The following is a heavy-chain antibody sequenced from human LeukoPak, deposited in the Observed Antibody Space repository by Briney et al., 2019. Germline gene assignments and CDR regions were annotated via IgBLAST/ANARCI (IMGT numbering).Heavy chain of an antibody. CDR1: GFTFSSYS. J-gene: IGHJ4*02. CDR3: ARDGNEIMITFGGAPPNRPIDY. V-gene: IGHV3-21*01. CDR2: ISSSSSYI. D-gene: IGHD3-16*01. Sequence: PGGSLRLSCAASGFTFSSYSMNWVRQAPGKGLEWVSSISSSSSYIYYADSVKGRFTISRDNAKNSLYLQMNSLRAEDTAVYYCARDGNEIMITFGGAPPNRPIDYWGQGTLVTVSS.